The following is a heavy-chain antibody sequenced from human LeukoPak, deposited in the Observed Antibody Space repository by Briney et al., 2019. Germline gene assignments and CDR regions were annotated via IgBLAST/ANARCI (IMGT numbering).Heavy chain of an antibody. J-gene: IGHJ4*02. D-gene: IGHD5-18*01. CDR3: AKDKYSYGYNFDY. CDR1: GFTFDDYA. Sequence: GGSLRLSCAASGFTFDDYAMHWVRQAPGKGLEWVSLISGDGDSTYYADSVKGRFTISRDNSKNSLYLQMNSMRTEDTALFYCAKDKYSYGYNFDYWGQGTLVTVSS. CDR2: ISGDGDST. V-gene: IGHV3-43*02.